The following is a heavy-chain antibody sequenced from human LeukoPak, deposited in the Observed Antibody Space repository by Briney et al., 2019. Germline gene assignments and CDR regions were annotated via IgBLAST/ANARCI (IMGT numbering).Heavy chain of an antibody. CDR3: ARQYYDFWSGYLHYFDY. J-gene: IGHJ4*02. CDR2: IYHSGST. V-gene: IGHV4-38-2*01. D-gene: IGHD3-3*01. Sequence: PSETLCLTCAVSGYSISSGYYWGWIRPPPGKGLEWIGSIYHSGSTYYNPSLKSRVTISVDTSKNQFSLKLSSVTAADTAVYYCARQYYDFWSGYLHYFDYWGQGTLVTVSS. CDR1: GYSISSGYY.